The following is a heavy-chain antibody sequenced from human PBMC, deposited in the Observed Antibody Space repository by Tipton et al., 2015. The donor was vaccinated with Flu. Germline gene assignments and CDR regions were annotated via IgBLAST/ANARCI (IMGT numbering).Heavy chain of an antibody. CDR3: ARKAGGYDK. CDR1: GYSFSDYW. CDR2: IYPGDSDT. D-gene: IGHD5-12*01. V-gene: IGHV5-51*03. Sequence: GAEVKKPGEPLKISCKGSGYSFSDYWIAWVRQLPGKGLEWMGIIYPGDSDTRYRPSFQGQVTFSADTSTSTAYLQWTSLKAADTAMYFCARKAGGYDKWGQGTLVSVSS. J-gene: IGHJ4*02.